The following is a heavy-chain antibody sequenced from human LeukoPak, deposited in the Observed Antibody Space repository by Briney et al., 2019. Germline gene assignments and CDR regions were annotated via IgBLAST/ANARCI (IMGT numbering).Heavy chain of an antibody. CDR2: ISYDGSNK. V-gene: IGHV3-30*18. J-gene: IGHJ6*03. D-gene: IGHD3-3*01. CDR3: AKEVRNYYDFWSGYYYYYYMDV. Sequence: GGSLRLSCAASGFTFSSYGMHWVRQAPGKGLEWVAVISYDGSNKYYADSVKGRFTISRDNSKNTLYLQMNSLRAEDTAVYYCAKEVRNYYDFWSGYYYYYYMDVWGKGTTVTVSS. CDR1: GFTFSSYG.